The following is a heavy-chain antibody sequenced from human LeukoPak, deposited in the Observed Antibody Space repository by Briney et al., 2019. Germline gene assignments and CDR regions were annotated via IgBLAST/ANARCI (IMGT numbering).Heavy chain of an antibody. CDR2: ITGSSSYI. D-gene: IGHD6-6*01. CDR3: ASGFSSSPYFDY. J-gene: IGHJ4*02. Sequence: GGSLRLSCAASGFTFSTYYMNWVRQAPGKGPEWVSFITGSSSYIYYTDSVKGRFTISRDNAKNSLFLQMNSLRDEDTAVYYCASGFSSSPYFDYWGQGTLVTVSS. CDR1: GFTFSTYY. V-gene: IGHV3-21*01.